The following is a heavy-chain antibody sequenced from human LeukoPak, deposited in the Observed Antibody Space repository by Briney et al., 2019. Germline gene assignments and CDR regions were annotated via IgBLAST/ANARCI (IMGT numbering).Heavy chain of an antibody. Sequence: SVRVSCKASGGTFSSYAISWVRQAPGQGLEWMGGIIPIFGTANYAQKVQCRVTITTDESTSTAYMELSSLRSEDTAVYYCARDPLNLRSYYDSSGYYPYWDWGQGTLVTVSS. D-gene: IGHD3-22*01. V-gene: IGHV1-69*05. CDR1: GGTFSSYA. CDR3: ARDPLNLRSYYDSSGYYPYWD. CDR2: IIPIFGTA. J-gene: IGHJ4*02.